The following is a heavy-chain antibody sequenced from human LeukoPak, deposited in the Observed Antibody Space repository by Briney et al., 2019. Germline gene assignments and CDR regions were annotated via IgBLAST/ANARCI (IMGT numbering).Heavy chain of an antibody. Sequence: SETLSLTCTVSDDSISSYYWNWIRQPPGKGLEWIGSIYYSGSTYYNPSLKSRVTISVDTSKNQFSLKLSSVTAADTAVYYCARLSSWYGGYYFDYLGQGTLVTVSS. CDR2: IYYSGST. CDR3: ARLSSWYGGYYFDY. D-gene: IGHD6-13*01. J-gene: IGHJ4*02. V-gene: IGHV4-39*01. CDR1: DDSISSYY.